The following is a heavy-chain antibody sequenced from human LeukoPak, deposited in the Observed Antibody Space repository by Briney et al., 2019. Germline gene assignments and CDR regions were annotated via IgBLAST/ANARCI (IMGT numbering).Heavy chain of an antibody. CDR3: ASELMEAFDI. V-gene: IGHV4-61*01. J-gene: IGHJ3*02. CDR1: ASIIRGSYY. CDR2: IYYSGST. Sequence: PSQTLSLTCTVSASIIRGSYYWSWSRQPPGKGREWIGYIYYSGSTNYNPSLKSRVTISVDTSKNHFSLKLSSVTAADPAVYYCASELMEAFDIWGQGTMVTVSS. D-gene: IGHD2-8*01.